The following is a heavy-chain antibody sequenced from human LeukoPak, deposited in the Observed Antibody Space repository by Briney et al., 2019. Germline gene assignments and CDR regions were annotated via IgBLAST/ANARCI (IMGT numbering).Heavy chain of an antibody. CDR1: GFTFSSYG. D-gene: IGHD3-9*01. J-gene: IGHJ4*02. CDR2: ISYDGSNK. Sequence: GRSLRLSCAASGFTFSSYGMHWVRQAPGKGLEWVAVISYDGSNKYYADSVKGRFTISRDNSKNTVYLQMNSLRAEDTAVYYCFLHGDDGIRDFDWFFDYWGQGTLVTVSS. V-gene: IGHV3-30*03. CDR3: FLHGDDGIRDFDWFFDY.